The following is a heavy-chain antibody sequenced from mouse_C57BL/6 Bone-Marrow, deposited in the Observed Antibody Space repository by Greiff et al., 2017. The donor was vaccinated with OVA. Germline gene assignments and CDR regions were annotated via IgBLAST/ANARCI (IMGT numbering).Heavy chain of an antibody. CDR3: TRHPSCI. CDR2: IDPETGGT. V-gene: IGHV1-15*01. J-gene: IGHJ1*03. Sequence: VQLVESGAELVRPGASVTLSCKASGYTFTDYEMHWVKQTPVHGLEWIGAIDPETGGTAYNQKFKGKAILTADKSTSTAYMELRTLTSEDSAVYYCTRHPSCIWGTGTTVTVSS. CDR1: GYTFTDYE.